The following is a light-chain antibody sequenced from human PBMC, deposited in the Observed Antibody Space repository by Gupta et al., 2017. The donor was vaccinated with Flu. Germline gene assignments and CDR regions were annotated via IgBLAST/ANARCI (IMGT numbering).Light chain of an antibody. CDR1: QSLLHRNGYNN. V-gene: IGKV2-28*01. Sequence: EMVMTQPPLSLPVTPGEPASISCRSSQSLLHRNGYNNLDWYWQKSGQSPQLLIYLGFNRAPGVPDRFSGSGSGTDFTLKISRVEADDVGVYYCMQAHQSPQTFGGGTKLEIK. CDR2: LGF. J-gene: IGKJ4*01. CDR3: MQAHQSPQT.